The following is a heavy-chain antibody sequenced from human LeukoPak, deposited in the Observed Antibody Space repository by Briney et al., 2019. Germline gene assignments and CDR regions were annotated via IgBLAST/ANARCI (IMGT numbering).Heavy chain of an antibody. Sequence: GGSLRLSCGASGFTFSNYGMSWVRQAPGKGLEWVSVISGSGGSTYYADSVKGRFTISRDNSKNTLYLQMNSLRAEDTAVYYCATYSGAHHKTFDDWGQGTLVAVSS. V-gene: IGHV3-23*01. CDR3: ATYSGAHHKTFDD. CDR2: ISGSGGST. D-gene: IGHD1-26*01. CDR1: GFTFSNYG. J-gene: IGHJ4*02.